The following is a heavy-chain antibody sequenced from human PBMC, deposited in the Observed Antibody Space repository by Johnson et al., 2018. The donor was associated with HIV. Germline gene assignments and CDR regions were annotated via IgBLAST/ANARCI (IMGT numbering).Heavy chain of an antibody. J-gene: IGHJ3*02. V-gene: IGHV3-33*05. CDR1: GFTFSSYA. D-gene: IGHD3-22*01. Sequence: QVQLVESGGGVVQPGVSLRLSCAASGFTFSSYAMHWVRQAPGKGLEWVAVISYDGSYKDYADSVKGRFTIYRDNAKRSLYMQMNSLRAEDTALYYCARVIGLGYYDSTANAFDIWGQGTMVTVSS. CDR3: ARVIGLGYYDSTANAFDI. CDR2: ISYDGSYK.